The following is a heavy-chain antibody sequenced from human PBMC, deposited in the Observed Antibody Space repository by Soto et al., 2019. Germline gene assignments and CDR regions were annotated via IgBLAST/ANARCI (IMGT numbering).Heavy chain of an antibody. CDR2: IIPIFGTA. D-gene: IGHD2-2*01. J-gene: IGHJ6*02. CDR3: ARDVWCTSCYYYYGMDV. V-gene: IGHV1-69*13. Sequence: SVKVSCKASGGTFSSYAISWVRQAPGQGLEWMGGIIPIFGTANYAQKFQGRVTITADESTSTAYMELSSLRSEDTAVYYCARDVWCTSCYYYYGMDVWGQGTTVTVSS. CDR1: GGTFSSYA.